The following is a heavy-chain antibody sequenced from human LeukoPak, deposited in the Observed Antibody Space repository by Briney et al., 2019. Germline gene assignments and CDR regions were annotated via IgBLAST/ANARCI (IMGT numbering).Heavy chain of an antibody. CDR3: ARGRIVTVDYYYYMDA. J-gene: IGHJ6*03. V-gene: IGHV4-59*01. D-gene: IGHD2-21*01. CDR1: GGSISSYY. Sequence: SETLSLTCTVSGGSISSYYWSWIRQPPGKGLEWIGYIYYSGSTNYNPSLKSRVTISVDTSKNQFSLKLSSVTAADTAVYYCARGRIVTVDYYYYMDAWGKGTTVTVSS. CDR2: IYYSGST.